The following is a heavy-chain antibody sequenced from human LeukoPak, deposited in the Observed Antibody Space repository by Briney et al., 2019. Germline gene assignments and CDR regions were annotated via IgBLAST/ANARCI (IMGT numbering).Heavy chain of an antibody. V-gene: IGHV3-21*04. J-gene: IGHJ4*02. CDR3: ARAYSSSYRSFDY. Sequence: GGSLRLSCAASGFTFSSYSMNWVRQAPGKGLEWVSSISSSSSYIYYADSVKGRFTISRDNAKNSLYLQMNSLRAADTAVYYCARAYSSSYRSFDYWGQGTLVTVSS. D-gene: IGHD6-6*01. CDR2: ISSSSSYI. CDR1: GFTFSSYS.